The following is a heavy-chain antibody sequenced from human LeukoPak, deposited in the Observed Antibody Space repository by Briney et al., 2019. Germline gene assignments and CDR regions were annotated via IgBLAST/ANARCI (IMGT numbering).Heavy chain of an antibody. D-gene: IGHD3-10*01. CDR2: IYYSGST. V-gene: IGHV4-39*02. CDR3: AKDAYIGSGSGDY. Sequence: SETLSLTCTVSGGSISSSSYYWGWIRQPPGKGLEWIGSIYYSGSTYYNPSLKSRVTISVDTSKNQFSLKLSSVTAADTAVYYCAKDAYIGSGSGDYWGLGTLVTVSS. J-gene: IGHJ4*02. CDR1: GGSISSSSYY.